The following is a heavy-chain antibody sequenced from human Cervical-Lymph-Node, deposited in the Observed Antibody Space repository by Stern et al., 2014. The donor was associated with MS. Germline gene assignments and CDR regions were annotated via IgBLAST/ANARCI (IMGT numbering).Heavy chain of an antibody. Sequence: DVQLVESGGGLVQPGGSLTLSCVGSGFTFSDYYMDWVRQTPGQGLVWVCPGRVKANRYTAEYAASVKRRVTISRYGSKTSLYLKMNSLKIEDTGMYFCARVAYDSSGWFGSFDIWGQGTMVTVPP. J-gene: IGHJ3*02. V-gene: IGHV3-72*01. CDR2: GRVKANRYTA. CDR1: GFTFSDYY. D-gene: IGHD6-19*01. CDR3: ARVAYDSSGWFGSFDI.